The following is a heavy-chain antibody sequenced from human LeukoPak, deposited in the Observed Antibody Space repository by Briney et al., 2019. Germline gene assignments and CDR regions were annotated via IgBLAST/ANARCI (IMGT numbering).Heavy chain of an antibody. V-gene: IGHV3-23*01. CDR2: ISGSGGST. D-gene: IGHD4-17*01. Sequence: GGSLRLSCAASRFTFSSYGMHWVRQAPGKGLEWVSAISGSGGSTYYADSVKGRFTISRDNSKNTLYLQMNSLRAEDTAVYYCAKDRHGDYAFDIWGQGTMVTVSS. CDR1: RFTFSSYG. CDR3: AKDRHGDYAFDI. J-gene: IGHJ3*02.